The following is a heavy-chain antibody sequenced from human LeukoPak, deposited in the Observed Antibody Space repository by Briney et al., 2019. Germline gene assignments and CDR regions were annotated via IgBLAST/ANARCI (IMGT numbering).Heavy chain of an antibody. J-gene: IGHJ4*02. Sequence: GGSLRLSCAASVYTFSRYAMSCVREAPGKGLEWVSAISGSGGSTYYADSVRGRFTLSRDNSKNTLYLQMNSQRAEDTAVYYCAKETPTQWPVPEDYWGQETLHTVLS. CDR2: ISGSGGST. V-gene: IGHV3-23*01. D-gene: IGHD6-19*01. CDR1: VYTFSRYA. CDR3: AKETPTQWPVPEDY.